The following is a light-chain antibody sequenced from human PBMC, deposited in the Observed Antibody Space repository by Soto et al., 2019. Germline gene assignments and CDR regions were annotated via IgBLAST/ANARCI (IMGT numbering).Light chain of an antibody. CDR3: RSYTSSSTLL. CDR1: SSDVGGYNY. V-gene: IGLV2-14*01. J-gene: IGLJ2*01. Sequence: QSVLTQPASVSGSPGQSITISCTGTSSDVGGYNYVSWYQQHPGKAPKLMIYEVSNRPSGVSNRFSGSKSGNTASLTISGLQDEDEADYYCRSYTSSSTLLFGGGTKVTVL. CDR2: EVS.